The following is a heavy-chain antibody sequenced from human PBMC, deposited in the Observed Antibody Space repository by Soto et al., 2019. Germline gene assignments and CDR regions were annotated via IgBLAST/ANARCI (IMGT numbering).Heavy chain of an antibody. D-gene: IGHD6-19*01. Sequence: ASVKVSCKASGYTFTGYYMHWVRQAPGQGLEWMGWISAYNGNTNYAQKLQGRVTMTTDTSTSTAYMELRSLRSDDTAVYYCAREYRSGWSYYFDYWGQGTLVTVSS. CDR1: GYTFTGYY. V-gene: IGHV1-18*04. CDR3: AREYRSGWSYYFDY. J-gene: IGHJ4*02. CDR2: ISAYNGNT.